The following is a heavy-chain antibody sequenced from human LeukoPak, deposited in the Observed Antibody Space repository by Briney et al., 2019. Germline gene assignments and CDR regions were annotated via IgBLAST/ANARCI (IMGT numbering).Heavy chain of an antibody. CDR1: GFTFTNYA. D-gene: IGHD5-24*01. CDR2: ISPRGADT. CDR3: ARRAYNWGAFDI. J-gene: IGHJ3*02. Sequence: GGSLRLSCAASGFTFTNYAMNWVRQAPGRGLEWVSTISPRGADTYYADSVKGRFTISRDISKNTLYLQMNSLRAEDTAVYYCARRAYNWGAFDIWGQGTMVTVSS. V-gene: IGHV3-23*01.